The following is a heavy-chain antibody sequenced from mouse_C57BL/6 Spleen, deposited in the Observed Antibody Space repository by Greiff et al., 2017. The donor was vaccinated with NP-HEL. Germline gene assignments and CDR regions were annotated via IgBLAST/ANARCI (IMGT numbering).Heavy chain of an antibody. D-gene: IGHD1-1*01. Sequence: QVQLQQSGAELVKPGASVKLSCKASGYTFTSYWMQWVKQRPGQGLEWIGEIDPSDSYTNYNQKFKGKATLTVDTSSSTAYMQLSSLTSEDSAVYYCARSPTTPYGSPPFAYWGQGTLVTVSA. CDR2: IDPSDSYT. J-gene: IGHJ3*01. V-gene: IGHV1-50*01. CDR1: GYTFTSYW. CDR3: ARSPTTPYGSPPFAY.